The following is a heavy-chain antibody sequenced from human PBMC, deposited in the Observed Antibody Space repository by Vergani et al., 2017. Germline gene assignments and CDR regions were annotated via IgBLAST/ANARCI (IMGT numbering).Heavy chain of an antibody. CDR3: ARDRDTAMVHIY. J-gene: IGHJ4*02. Sequence: QVQLVQSGAEVKKPGSSVKVSCKASGGTFSSYTISWVRQAPGQGLEWMGRTIPILGIANYAQKFQGRVTITADKSTSTAYMELSSLRSEDTAVYYCARDRDTAMVHIYWGQGTLVTVSS. CDR2: TIPILGIA. D-gene: IGHD5-18*01. CDR1: GGTFSSYT. V-gene: IGHV1-69*08.